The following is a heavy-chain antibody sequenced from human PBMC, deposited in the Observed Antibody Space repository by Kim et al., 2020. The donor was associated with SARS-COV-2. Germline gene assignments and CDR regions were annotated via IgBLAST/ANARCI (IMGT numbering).Heavy chain of an antibody. Sequence: YGDSVKGRFTISRDNVKKYVYLQMDSLRLDDTAFYYCAKASGDWFFDLWGRATLVTVSS. V-gene: IGHV3-9*01. D-gene: IGHD3-10*01. J-gene: IGHJ2*01. CDR3: AKASGDWFFDL.